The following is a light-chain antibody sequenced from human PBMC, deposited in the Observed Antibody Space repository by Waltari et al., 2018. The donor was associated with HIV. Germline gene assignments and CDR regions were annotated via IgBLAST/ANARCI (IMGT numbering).Light chain of an antibody. CDR1: RSNIGSNT. Sequence: QSVLTQPPSTSGTPGQRVTISCSGSRSNIGSNTVNWYQHLPGTAPKLLIYGNNQRPSGVPDRFSGSKSGTSASLAISGLQSEDEADYYCAAWDDSLNGLWVFGGGTKLTVL. CDR3: AAWDDSLNGLWV. J-gene: IGLJ3*02. V-gene: IGLV1-44*01. CDR2: GNN.